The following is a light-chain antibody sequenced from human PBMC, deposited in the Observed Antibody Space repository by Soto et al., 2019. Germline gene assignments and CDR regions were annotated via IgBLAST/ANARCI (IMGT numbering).Light chain of an antibody. V-gene: IGLV2-14*01. CDR2: GVK. J-gene: IGLJ1*01. Sequence: QSALTQPASVSGSPGQSITISCTGSGRDIGAYNYVSWYQQHPGKAPKLIIYGVKNRPSGVSNRFSASKSAFTASLTISGLQAEDYADYYSNSDTTTYFYVLGPGTKATVL. CDR3: NSDTTTYFYV. CDR1: GRDIGAYNY.